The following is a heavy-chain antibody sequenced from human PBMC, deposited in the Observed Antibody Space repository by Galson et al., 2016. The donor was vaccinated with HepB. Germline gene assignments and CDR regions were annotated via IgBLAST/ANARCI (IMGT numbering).Heavy chain of an antibody. D-gene: IGHD3-3*01. CDR1: GDSISSRSYY. Sequence: SETLSLTCSVSGDSISSRSYYWGWIRQSPGKGLEWIGSIYYNGYTHYNPSLKSRVTISIDTSKNHSSLKLRSVTAADTAVYYCARQGDFWSGYYVVYYYGMVVWGQGTTVIVSS. V-gene: IGHV4-39*01. CDR3: ARQGDFWSGYYVVYYYGMVV. CDR2: IYYNGYT. J-gene: IGHJ6*02.